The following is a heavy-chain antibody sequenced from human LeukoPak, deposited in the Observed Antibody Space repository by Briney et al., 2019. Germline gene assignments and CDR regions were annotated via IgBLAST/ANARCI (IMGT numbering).Heavy chain of an antibody. CDR3: AVIVAAGTGGFDS. CDR1: GFTISRYW. CDR2: IKEDGSEK. J-gene: IGHJ4*02. D-gene: IGHD6-13*01. V-gene: IGHV3-7*01. Sequence: GGSLRLPCAASGFTISRYWMSWVRQAPGKGLEWVANIKEDGSEKNYVDSVKGRFTISRDNAKSSLYLQMNSLRVEDTALYYCAVIVAAGTGGFDSWGQGTLVTASS.